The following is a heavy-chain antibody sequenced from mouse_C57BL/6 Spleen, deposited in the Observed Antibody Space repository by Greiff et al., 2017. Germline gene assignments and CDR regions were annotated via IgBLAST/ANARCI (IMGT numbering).Heavy chain of an antibody. CDR1: GYTFTSYW. D-gene: IGHD4-1*01. V-gene: IGHV1-55*01. CDR2: IYPGSGST. CDR3: ARILDFFNWYFDY. Sequence: QLQLKQPGAELVKPGASVKMSCKASGYTFTSYWLTWVKQRPGQGLGWIGDIYPGSGSTNSNEKFKSKATLTVDTSSSTAYMQLSSLTSEDSAVYYCARILDFFNWYFDYWGQGTTLTVSS. J-gene: IGHJ2*01.